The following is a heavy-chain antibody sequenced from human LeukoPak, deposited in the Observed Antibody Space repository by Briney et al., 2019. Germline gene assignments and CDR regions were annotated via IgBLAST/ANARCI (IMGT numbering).Heavy chain of an antibody. CDR2: IYYSGST. CDR3: ARYVVTISNWFDP. CDR1: GGSISGGGYY. D-gene: IGHD5-12*01. Sequence: SETLSLTCTVSGGSISGGGYYWSWIRQHPRKGPEWIGYIYYSGSTYYNPSLKSRITISVDTSKNQFSLKLSSVTAADTAVYYCARYVVTISNWFDPWGQGTLVTVSS. J-gene: IGHJ5*02. V-gene: IGHV4-31*03.